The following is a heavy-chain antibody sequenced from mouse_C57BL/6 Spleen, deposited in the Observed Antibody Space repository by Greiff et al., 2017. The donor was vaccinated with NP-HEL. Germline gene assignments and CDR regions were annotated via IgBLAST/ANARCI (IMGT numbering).Heavy chain of an antibody. CDR2: ISSGGSYT. CDR1: GFTFSSYG. V-gene: IGHV5-6*01. CDR3: ARQNWDYWYFDV. J-gene: IGHJ1*03. Sequence: EVNVVESGGDLVKPGGSLKLSCAASGFTFSSYGMSWVRQTPDKRLEWVATISSGGSYTYYPDSVKGRFTISRDNAKNTLYLQMSSLKSEDTAMYYCARQNWDYWYFDVWGTGTTVTVST. D-gene: IGHD4-1*01.